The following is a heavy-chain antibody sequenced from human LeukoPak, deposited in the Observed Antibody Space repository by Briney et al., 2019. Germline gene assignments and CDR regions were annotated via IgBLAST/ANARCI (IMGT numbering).Heavy chain of an antibody. D-gene: IGHD6-6*01. CDR1: GFTFSSYA. V-gene: IGHV3-23*01. CDR3: ARGGRGSIATRPDH. Sequence: GGSLRLSCAASGFTFSSYAMNWVRQAPGKGLEWVSAISGSGDNTYYADSVKGRFTISRDNSKNTLYMEMNSLRAEDTAVYYCARGGRGSIATRPDHWGQGTLVTVSS. CDR2: ISGSGDNT. J-gene: IGHJ4*02.